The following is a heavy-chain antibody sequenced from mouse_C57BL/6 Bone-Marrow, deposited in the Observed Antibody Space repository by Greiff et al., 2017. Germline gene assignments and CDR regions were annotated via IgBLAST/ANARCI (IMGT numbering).Heavy chain of an antibody. CDR3: TNTYYRSSDMVY. V-gene: IGHV5-17*02. CDR2: ISSGSSTT. Sequence: EVMLVESGGGLVQPGGSRKLSCAASGFTFSSFGMHWVRQAPEKGLEWVAYISSGSSTTYYADTVKGRFTISRDNPKNTLFLQMTSLRSEDTAMYSGTNTYYRSSDMVYWGQGNAVTVSA. D-gene: IGHD1-1*01. J-gene: IGHJ4*01. CDR1: GFTFSSFG.